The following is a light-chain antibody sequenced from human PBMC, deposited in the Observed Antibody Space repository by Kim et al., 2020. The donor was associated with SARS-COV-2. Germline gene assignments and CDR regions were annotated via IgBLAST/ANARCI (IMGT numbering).Light chain of an antibody. Sequence: DIQMTQSPSTLSASVGDRVTITCRASQSISGWLAWYQQKPGKAPKVLIYKASSLQSGVPSRFSGSGSGTEFTLTINSLQPDDFATYYCQQYDNYSWTFGQGTKVDIK. V-gene: IGKV1-5*03. CDR1: QSISGW. CDR2: KAS. CDR3: QQYDNYSWT. J-gene: IGKJ1*01.